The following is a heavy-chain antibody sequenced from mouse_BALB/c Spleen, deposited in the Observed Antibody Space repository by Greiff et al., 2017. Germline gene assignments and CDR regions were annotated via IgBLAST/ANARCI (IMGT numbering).Heavy chain of an antibody. CDR1: GYTFTSYW. CDR2: IFPGTGTT. D-gene: IGHD1-1*01. J-gene: IGHJ3*01. CDR3: ARSLYYGSSPFAY. Sequence: QVHVKQSGAELVKPGASVKLSCKTSGYTFTSYWIQWVKQRPGQGLGWIGEIFPGTGTTYYNEKFKGKATLTIDTSSSTAYMQLSSLTSEDSAVYFCARSLYYGSSPFAYWGQGTLVTVSA. V-gene: IGHV1S132*01.